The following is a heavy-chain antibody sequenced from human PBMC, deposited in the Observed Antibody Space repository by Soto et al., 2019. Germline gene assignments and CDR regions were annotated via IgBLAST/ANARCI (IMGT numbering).Heavy chain of an antibody. Sequence: EVQLVESGGGLVQPGGSLRLSCAASGLIFSDYHMDWVRQAPGKGLEWVGRIRRKANSYTTEYAASVKGRFTISRDDSQNSLYLQMNSLKSEDTAVYYCAMLGGWSGGSSGMEVWGQGNTVTVSS. J-gene: IGHJ6*02. CDR3: AMLGGWSGGSSGMEV. V-gene: IGHV3-72*01. CDR2: IRRKANSYTT. CDR1: GLIFSDYH. D-gene: IGHD6-19*01.